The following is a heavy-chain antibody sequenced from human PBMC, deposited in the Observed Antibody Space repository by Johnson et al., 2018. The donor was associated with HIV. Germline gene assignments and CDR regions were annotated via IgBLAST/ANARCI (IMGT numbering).Heavy chain of an antibody. V-gene: IGHV3-30-3*01. J-gene: IGHJ3*02. Sequence: QMQLVESGGGVVQPGRSLRLSCAASGFTFSSYALHWVRQAPGKGLEWVAVISYDGSNKYYADSVKGRFTIPRDNSKNTLDLQMNSLRGEDTAVYYCAKGLTFFGVAMINAPLDIWGQGTMVTVSS. D-gene: IGHD3-3*01. CDR1: GFTFSSYA. CDR3: AKGLTFFGVAMINAPLDI. CDR2: ISYDGSNK.